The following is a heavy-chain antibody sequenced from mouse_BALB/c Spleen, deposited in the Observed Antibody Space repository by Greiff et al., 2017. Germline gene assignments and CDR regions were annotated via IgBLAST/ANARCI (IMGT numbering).Heavy chain of an antibody. CDR1: GFNIKDTY. Sequence: EVKLMESGAELVKPGASVKLSCTASGFNIKDTYMHWVKQRPEQGLEWIGRIDPANGNTKYDPKFQGKATITADTSSNTAYLQLSSLTSEDTAVYYCARPSYDGYWQFAYWGQGTLVTVSA. CDR3: ARPSYDGYWQFAY. CDR2: IDPANGNT. V-gene: IGHV14-3*02. J-gene: IGHJ3*01. D-gene: IGHD2-3*01.